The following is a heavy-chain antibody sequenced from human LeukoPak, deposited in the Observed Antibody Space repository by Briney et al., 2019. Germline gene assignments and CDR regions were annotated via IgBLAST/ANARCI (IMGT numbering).Heavy chain of an antibody. CDR1: GFTFNKYW. Sequence: GGSLTLSCSASGFTFNKYWMSWIRQLPGQGLEWVANVNQDGTQKYYVDSVKGRFTNSRDNARNLLYLQMNSLRAADAAEFYCVRDVSSGWAFDYWGHGTLVTVSS. CDR2: VNQDGTQK. V-gene: IGHV3-7*01. D-gene: IGHD6-19*01. J-gene: IGHJ4*01. CDR3: VRDVSSGWAFDY.